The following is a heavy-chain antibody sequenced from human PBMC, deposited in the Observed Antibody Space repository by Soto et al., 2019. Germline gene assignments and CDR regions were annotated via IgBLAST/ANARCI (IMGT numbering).Heavy chain of an antibody. D-gene: IGHD3-16*01. CDR1: GYTFSDYY. CDR2: ILPNSGAT. V-gene: IGHV1-2*02. CDR3: ASLGGAWSYFDS. J-gene: IGHJ4*02. Sequence: QAQLVQSGAEVKKPGASVKVSCKASGYTFSDYYIHWVRQAPGQGLEWMGWILPNSGATNYAQNFEGRVTVTRDTSTTTAYMELTSLTSDDTAVYYCASLGGAWSYFDSWGQGTLVTVSS.